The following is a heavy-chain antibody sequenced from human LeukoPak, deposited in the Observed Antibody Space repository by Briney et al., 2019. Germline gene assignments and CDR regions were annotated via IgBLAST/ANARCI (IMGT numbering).Heavy chain of an antibody. V-gene: IGHV3-30*18. D-gene: IGHD3-22*01. CDR3: AKDQAQPYYYDSSGYYGY. CDR2: ISYDGSNK. CDR1: GFTFSSYG. Sequence: GGSLRLSCAASGFTFSSYGMHWVRQAPGKGLEWVAVISYDGSNKYYADSVKGRFTISRDNSKNTLYLQMNSLRAEDTAVYYCAKDQAQPYYYDSSGYYGYWGQGTLVTVSS. J-gene: IGHJ4*02.